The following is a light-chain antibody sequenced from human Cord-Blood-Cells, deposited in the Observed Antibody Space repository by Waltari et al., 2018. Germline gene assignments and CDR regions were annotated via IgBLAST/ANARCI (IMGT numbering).Light chain of an antibody. CDR2: DVS. J-gene: IGLJ1*01. Sequence: QSALTQPASVSGSPGQSITIPCTGTSSDVGGYNYVPWSQQHPDKAPKLMIYDVSNRPAGVSNRFSGSKSGNTASLTISGLQAEDEADYYCSSYTSSSTLVFGTGTKVTVL. V-gene: IGLV2-14*01. CDR3: SSYTSSSTLV. CDR1: SSDVGGYNY.